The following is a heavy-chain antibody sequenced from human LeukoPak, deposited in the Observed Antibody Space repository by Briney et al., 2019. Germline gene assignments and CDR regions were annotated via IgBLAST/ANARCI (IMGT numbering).Heavy chain of an antibody. CDR3: ARGHGVIRHPYYYYYYYMDV. CDR2: INHSGST. Sequence: SETLSLTCAVYGGSFSGYYWSWIRQPPGKGLEWIGEINHSGSTNYNPSLKSRVTISVDTSKNQFSLKLSSVTAADTAVYYCARGHGVIRHPYYYYYYYMDVWGKGTTVTVSS. V-gene: IGHV4-34*01. D-gene: IGHD3-10*01. CDR1: GGSFSGYY. J-gene: IGHJ6*03.